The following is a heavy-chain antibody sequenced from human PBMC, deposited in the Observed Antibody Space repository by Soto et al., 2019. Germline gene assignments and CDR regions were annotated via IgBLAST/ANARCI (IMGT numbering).Heavy chain of an antibody. V-gene: IGHV1-8*01. CDR3: ARSLYGDYYYYYGMDV. CDR1: GYTFTSYD. D-gene: IGHD4-17*01. J-gene: IGHJ6*02. Sequence: ASVKVSCKASGYTFTSYDINWVRQATGQGLEWMGWMNPNSGNTGYAQKFQGRVTMTRNTSISTAYMELSSLRSEDTAVYYCARSLYGDYYYYYGMDVWGQGTTVTGSS. CDR2: MNPNSGNT.